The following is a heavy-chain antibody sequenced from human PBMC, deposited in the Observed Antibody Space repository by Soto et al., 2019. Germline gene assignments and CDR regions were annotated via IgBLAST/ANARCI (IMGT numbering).Heavy chain of an antibody. D-gene: IGHD1-1*01. Sequence: SETLSLTCAVSGDSISGSYLSWIRQPPGKGLEWIGFIHYTGRTSYNPSLKSRITVSLDKSKNQFSLSLSSATAADTAVYYCARHVHSSGNEAFDYWGQGTLVTVSS. CDR2: IHYTGRT. CDR3: ARHVHSSGNEAFDY. J-gene: IGHJ4*02. V-gene: IGHV4-59*08. CDR1: GDSISGSY.